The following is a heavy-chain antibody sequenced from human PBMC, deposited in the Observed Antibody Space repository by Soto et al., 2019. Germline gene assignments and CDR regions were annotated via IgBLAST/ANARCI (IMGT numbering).Heavy chain of an antibody. CDR2: IKSRVNGETR. J-gene: IGHJ4*02. CDR3: SADLPYWGAYVFDY. D-gene: IGHD3-16*01. V-gene: IGHV3-15*07. CDR1: GFSFNAAW. Sequence: DVYLAESGGDLVKPGGSLRLSCAASGFSFNAAWMNWVRQSPGKGLEWVGRIKSRVNGETRDYAGSVRGRFTISRDDSNNMVYLEMNSLRTEDTAVYYCSADLPYWGAYVFDYWGQGILVTVSS.